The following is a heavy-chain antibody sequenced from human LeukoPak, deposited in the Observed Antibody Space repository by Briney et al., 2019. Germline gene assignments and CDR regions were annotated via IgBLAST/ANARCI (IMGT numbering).Heavy chain of an antibody. V-gene: IGHV3-9*03. Sequence: GRSLRLSCVASGFTFDDYAMHWFRQPPGKGLEWVSGISWNSGRMDYADSAKGRFTISRDNAKNSLYLQMNSLRTEDMAFYYCAKDMGYSSSSTFDYWGQGTLVTVSS. D-gene: IGHD6-6*01. J-gene: IGHJ4*02. CDR2: ISWNSGRM. CDR3: AKDMGYSSSSTFDY. CDR1: GFTFDDYA.